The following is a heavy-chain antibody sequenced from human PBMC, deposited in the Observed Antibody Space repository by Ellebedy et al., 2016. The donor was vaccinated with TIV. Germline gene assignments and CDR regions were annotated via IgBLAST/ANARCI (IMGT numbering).Heavy chain of an antibody. V-gene: IGHV4-39*07. CDR2: INYSGST. D-gene: IGHD4-11*01. CDR1: GGSISRSSYY. J-gene: IGHJ4*02. Sequence: SETLSLTCTVSGGSISRSSYYWGWIRQPPGTGLEWIGSINYSGSTYYKSSLKSRVTISVDTSKNQFSLKLSSVTAADTAVYYCARGFSNSKELDYWGQGTLVTVSS. CDR3: ARGFSNSKELDY.